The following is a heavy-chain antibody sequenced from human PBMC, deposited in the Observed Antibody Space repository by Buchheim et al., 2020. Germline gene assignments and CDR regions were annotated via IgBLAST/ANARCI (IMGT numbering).Heavy chain of an antibody. CDR2: VTGNGGYT. CDR1: GFTFSTYA. Sequence: EVQLLESGGGLVQPGGSLRLSCAASGFTFSTYAMSWVRQAPGKGLEWVSVVTGNGGYTYYADSVKGRFTISRDNSKKPVYLQMNSLRAEDTAVYYCAKGFDSSSIVYFDYWGRGTL. V-gene: IGHV3-23*01. CDR3: AKGFDSSSIVYFDY. J-gene: IGHJ4*02. D-gene: IGHD6-6*01.